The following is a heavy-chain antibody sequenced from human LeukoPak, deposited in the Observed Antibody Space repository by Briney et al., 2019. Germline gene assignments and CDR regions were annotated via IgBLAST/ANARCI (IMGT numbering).Heavy chain of an antibody. CDR3: ARDIADMPGRDSYGYDY. CDR1: GFTFSSYS. D-gene: IGHD5-18*01. CDR2: ISSSGSTI. Sequence: GGSLRLSCAASGFTFSSYSMNWVRQAPGKGLEWVSYISSSGSTIWYADSVKGRFTISRDNAKNSLYLQMNSLRAEDTAVYYCARDIADMPGRDSYGYDYWGQGTLVTVSS. J-gene: IGHJ4*02. V-gene: IGHV3-48*04.